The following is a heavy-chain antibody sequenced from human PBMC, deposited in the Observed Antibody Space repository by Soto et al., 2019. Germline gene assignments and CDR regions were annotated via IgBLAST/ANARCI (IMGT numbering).Heavy chain of an antibody. V-gene: IGHV3-30-3*01. CDR3: ARLPGPLVAVLYIYPLDGREAMSDVDV. CDR2: VSFDGSNK. Sequence: QMQLVESGGGVVQPGGSLRLSCAASGFTFNYYPMHWVRQAPGKGLEWVAVVSFDGSNKYYAASVKGRFTISKDNSKNTLYLQMNSLRREDTAVYYCARLPGPLVAVLYIYPLDGREAMSDVDVWGQGPTVTVSS. CDR1: GFTFNYYP. J-gene: IGHJ6*02. D-gene: IGHD6-19*01.